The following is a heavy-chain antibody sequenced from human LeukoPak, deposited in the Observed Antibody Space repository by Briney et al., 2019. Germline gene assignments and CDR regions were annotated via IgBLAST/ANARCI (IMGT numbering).Heavy chain of an antibody. CDR2: IYHSGST. CDR3: ARIMGRGYCISTSCQGDWFDP. CDR1: GGSISSNTC. D-gene: IGHD2-2*01. J-gene: IGHJ5*02. V-gene: IGHV4-4*02. Sequence: PSGTLSLTCAVSGGSISSNTCWSWVRQPPGKGLEGIGEIYHSGSTNYNPSLKSRVTISVDKSKNQFSLKLSSVTAAGTAVYHCARIMGRGYCISTSCQGDWFDPWGQGTLVTVSP.